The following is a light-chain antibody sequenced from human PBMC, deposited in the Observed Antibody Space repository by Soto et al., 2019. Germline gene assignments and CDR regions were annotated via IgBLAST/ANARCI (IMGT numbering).Light chain of an antibody. V-gene: IGLV2-14*01. Sequence: QSVLTQPASVSGSPGQSITISCTGTSSDVGGYNYVSWYQQHPGKAPKLMIYEVSNRPSGVSNRFSGSKSGNTASLTISGLQAEDEADYYCSSYTSSSTHYVFGTGNKVTVL. CDR3: SSYTSSSTHYV. CDR2: EVS. CDR1: SSDVGGYNY. J-gene: IGLJ1*01.